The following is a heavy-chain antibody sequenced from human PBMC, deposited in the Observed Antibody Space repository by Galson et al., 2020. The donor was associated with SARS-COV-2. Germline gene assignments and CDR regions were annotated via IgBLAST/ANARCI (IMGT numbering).Heavy chain of an antibody. CDR3: ARGGEANYFDY. V-gene: IGHV3-30*04. CDR2: ISYDGSNK. J-gene: IGHJ4*02. D-gene: IGHD3-10*01. Sequence: GGSLRLSCAASGFTFSSYAIHWVRQPPGQGLERVAVISYDGSNKYYADSVKGRLTISGNNSKNTLYPQMSSMRAENTAVYYCARGGEANYFDYWGQGTLVTVSS. CDR1: GFTFSSYA.